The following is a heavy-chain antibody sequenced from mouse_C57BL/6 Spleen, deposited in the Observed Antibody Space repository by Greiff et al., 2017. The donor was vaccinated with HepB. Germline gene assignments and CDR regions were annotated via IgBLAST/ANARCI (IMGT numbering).Heavy chain of an antibody. CDR3: ARSQLGQAWFAY. D-gene: IGHD4-1*02. CDR2: IYPGSGNT. CDR1: GYTFTDYY. V-gene: IGHV1-76*01. Sequence: QVQLQQSGAELVRPGASVKLSCKASGYTFTDYYINWVKQRPGQGLEWIARIYPGSGNTYYNEKFKGKATLTAEKSSSTAYMQLSSLTSEDSAVYFCARSQLGQAWFAYWGQGTLVTVSA. J-gene: IGHJ3*01.